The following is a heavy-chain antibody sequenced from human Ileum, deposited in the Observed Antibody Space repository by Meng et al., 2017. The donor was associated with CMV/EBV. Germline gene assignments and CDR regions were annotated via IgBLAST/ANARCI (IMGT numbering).Heavy chain of an antibody. CDR3: ANRYQLLYFDY. CDR2: ISYDGSEQ. J-gene: IGHJ4*02. Sequence: GESLKISCAASGFTFSIYAMHWVRQAPGKGLEWVTLISYDGSEQYYADSVKGRFTISRDNSKNTLYLQMNSLRAEDTAVYYCANRYQLLYFDYWDQGTLVTVSS. CDR1: GFTFSIYA. D-gene: IGHD2-2*01. V-gene: IGHV3-30*04.